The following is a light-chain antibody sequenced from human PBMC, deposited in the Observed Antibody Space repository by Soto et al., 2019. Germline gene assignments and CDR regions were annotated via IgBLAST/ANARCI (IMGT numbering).Light chain of an antibody. V-gene: IGKV3-15*01. J-gene: IGKJ5*01. Sequence: EIVLTQSPATLSVSPGESATLSCRASQSISSNLAWYQQKPGQSPRLLIYGASSRATGVPVRFSGSGSGVAFTLTISGLQSEDFAVYYCQQYNKGSPITFGQGTRLEIQ. CDR2: GAS. CDR3: QQYNKGSPIT. CDR1: QSISSN.